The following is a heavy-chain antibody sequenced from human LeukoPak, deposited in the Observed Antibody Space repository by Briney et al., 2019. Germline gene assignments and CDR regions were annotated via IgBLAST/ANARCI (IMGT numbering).Heavy chain of an antibody. CDR3: ARGVQLWQVGAEYYFDY. Sequence: ASVKVSCKASGGTFSSYAISWVRQAPGQGLEWMGGIIPIFGTANYAQKFQGRVTITTDESTSTAYMELSSLRSEDTAVYYCARGVQLWQVGAEYYFDYWGQGTLVTVSS. D-gene: IGHD5-18*01. CDR1: GGTFSSYA. J-gene: IGHJ4*02. V-gene: IGHV1-69*05. CDR2: IIPIFGTA.